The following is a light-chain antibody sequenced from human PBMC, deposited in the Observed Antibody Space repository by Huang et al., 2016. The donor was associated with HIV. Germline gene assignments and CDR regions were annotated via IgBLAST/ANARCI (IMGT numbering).Light chain of an antibody. V-gene: IGKV2-29*02. CDR1: QSLLHTDGKTY. CDR2: EVS. CDR3: MQGIHVRT. Sequence: DIVLTQTPISLSVTPGQPASISCKTSQSLLHTDGKTYCNWYLQRPGQSPHLLIYEVSRRFSGVPDRVSGSGSGTDFTLKISRVEAEEVGVYYCMQGIHVRTFGQGTKVEIK. J-gene: IGKJ1*01.